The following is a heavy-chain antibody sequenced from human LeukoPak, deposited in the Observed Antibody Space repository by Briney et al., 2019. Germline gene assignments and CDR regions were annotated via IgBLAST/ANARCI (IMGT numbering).Heavy chain of an antibody. D-gene: IGHD5-12*01. Sequence: ASVTVSCMVSGYTLTELSMHWVRQAPGKGLEWMGGFDPEDGETIYAQKFQGRVTMTEDTSTDTAYMELSSLRSEDTAVYYCARAPGEGGYDSEYMDVWGKGTTVTVSS. CDR2: FDPEDGET. CDR1: GYTLTELS. J-gene: IGHJ6*03. CDR3: ARAPGEGGYDSEYMDV. V-gene: IGHV1-24*01.